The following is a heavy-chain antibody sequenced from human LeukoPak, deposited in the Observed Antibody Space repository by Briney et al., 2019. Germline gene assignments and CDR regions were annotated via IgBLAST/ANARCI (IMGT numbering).Heavy chain of an antibody. CDR1: GFTFSSYT. CDR2: ISSSRSYI. Sequence: PGGSLRLSCAASGFTFSSYTMNWLRQAPGKGREWVSSISSSRSYIYYADSVKGRFTISRDHTKHSLFLQMHSLRAAHSAVYYCAPALSLYDYNYFDYWGQGTLVTVSS. D-gene: IGHD5-12*01. CDR3: APALSLYDYNYFDY. V-gene: IGHV3-21*01. J-gene: IGHJ4*02.